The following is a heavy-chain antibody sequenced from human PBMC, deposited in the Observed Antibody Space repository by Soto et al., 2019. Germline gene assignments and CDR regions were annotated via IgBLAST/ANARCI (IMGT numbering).Heavy chain of an antibody. V-gene: IGHV3-30*18. Sequence: QVQLVESGGGVVQPGRSLRLSCAASGFTFSTYGMHWVRQAPGKGLEWVAVISYDGSNKYYADSVKGRFTISRDDPKKTLDLEMNSLRAEDTAVYYGAKDYGSGCDWLRVSDAFDMWGQGTMVTVSS. D-gene: IGHD6-19*01. CDR1: GFTFSTYG. CDR3: AKDYGSGCDWLRVSDAFDM. CDR2: ISYDGSNK. J-gene: IGHJ3*02.